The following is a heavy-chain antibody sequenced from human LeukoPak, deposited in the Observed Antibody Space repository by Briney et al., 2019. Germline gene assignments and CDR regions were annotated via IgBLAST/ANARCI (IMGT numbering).Heavy chain of an antibody. CDR3: AKGSSGSRPYYFDY. V-gene: IGHV3-23*01. CDR2: ITDSGGST. CDR1: GFTFSSYA. D-gene: IGHD3-22*01. Sequence: GGSLRLSCAASGFTFSSYAMSWVRQAPGEGLEWVSAITDSGGSTYYSDSVKGRFTLSRDNSKNTLYLQMNTLRAEDTAIYYCAKGSSGSRPYYFDYWGQGTLVTVSS. J-gene: IGHJ4*02.